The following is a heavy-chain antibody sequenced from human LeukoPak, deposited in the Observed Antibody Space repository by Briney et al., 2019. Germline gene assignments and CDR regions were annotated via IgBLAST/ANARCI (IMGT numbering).Heavy chain of an antibody. CDR2: ISAYNGNT. J-gene: IGHJ4*02. V-gene: IGHV1-18*01. CDR1: GYTFTSYG. D-gene: IGHD6-19*01. CDR3: ARGGTPDSSGWAFDY. Sequence: ASVEVSCKASGYTFTSYGISWVRQAPGQGLEWMGWISAYNGNTNYAQKLQGRVTMTTDTSTSTAYMELRSLRSDDTAVYYCARGGTPDSSGWAFDYWGQGTLVTVSS.